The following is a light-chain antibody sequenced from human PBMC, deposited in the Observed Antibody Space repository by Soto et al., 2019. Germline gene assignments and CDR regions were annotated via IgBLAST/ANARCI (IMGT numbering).Light chain of an antibody. CDR1: QSIGSK. Sequence: EILMTQSPATLSVSPGGRATLSCRASQSIGSKLAWYQHKPGQAPRLLFYGASNRDTGIPARFGASGSGTEFTLTISSLQSEDFAVYSCQQYDNWPPPFVGGTKVEIK. V-gene: IGKV3-15*01. CDR3: QQYDNWPPP. CDR2: GAS. J-gene: IGKJ4*01.